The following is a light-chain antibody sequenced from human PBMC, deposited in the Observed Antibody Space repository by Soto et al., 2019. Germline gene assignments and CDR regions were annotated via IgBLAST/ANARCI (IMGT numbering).Light chain of an antibody. CDR3: QQYNTYST. CDR1: QCISTW. Sequence: QMTQSPSTLSASVGDTVTITCRASQCISTWLAWYQQKPGKAPKLLIYKASTLESGVPSRFSGSGSGTEFTLTISSLQPDDFATYYCQQYNTYSTFGHGTKVEIK. CDR2: KAS. V-gene: IGKV1-5*03. J-gene: IGKJ1*01.